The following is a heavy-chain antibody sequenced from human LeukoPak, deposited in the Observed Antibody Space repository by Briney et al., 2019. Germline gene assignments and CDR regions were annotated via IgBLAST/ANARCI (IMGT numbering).Heavy chain of an antibody. CDR3: AKDGSGWYVFHSPYDY. J-gene: IGHJ4*02. CDR1: GFTFSSYG. Sequence: GRSLRLSCAASGFTFSSYGMHWVRQAPGKGLEWVAVISYDGSNKYYADSVKGRFTISRDNSKNTLYLQMNSLRAEDTAVYYCAKDGSGWYVFHSPYDYWGQGTLVTVSS. V-gene: IGHV3-30*18. CDR2: ISYDGSNK. D-gene: IGHD6-19*01.